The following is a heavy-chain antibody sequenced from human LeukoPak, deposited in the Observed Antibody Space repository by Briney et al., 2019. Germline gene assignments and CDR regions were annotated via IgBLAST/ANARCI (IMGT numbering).Heavy chain of an antibody. CDR2: ISWDGGST. V-gene: IGHV3-43*01. J-gene: IGHJ4*02. D-gene: IGHD4-23*01. CDR3: AKDALSITVVTGGAFDY. Sequence: QTGGSLGLSCAASGFTFDDYTMHWVRQAPGKGLEWVSLISWDGGSTYYADSVKGRFTISRDNSKNSLYLQMNSLRTEDTALYYCAKDALSITVVTGGAFDYWGQGTLVTVSS. CDR1: GFTFDDYT.